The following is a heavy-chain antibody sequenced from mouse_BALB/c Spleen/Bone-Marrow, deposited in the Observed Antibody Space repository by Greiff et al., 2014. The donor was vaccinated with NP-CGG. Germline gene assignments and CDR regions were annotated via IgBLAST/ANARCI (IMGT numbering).Heavy chain of an antibody. Sequence: EVKLMESGGGLVQPGGSLKLSCATSGFTFSDYYMYWVRQTPEKRLEGVAYISNGGVSTYYPDTVKGRFTISRDNAKNTLYLQMSRLKSEDTAMYYCARHPYGNFGAMDYWGQGTSVTVSS. CDR2: ISNGGVST. D-gene: IGHD2-1*01. CDR3: ARHPYGNFGAMDY. J-gene: IGHJ4*01. V-gene: IGHV5-12*02. CDR1: GFTFSDYY.